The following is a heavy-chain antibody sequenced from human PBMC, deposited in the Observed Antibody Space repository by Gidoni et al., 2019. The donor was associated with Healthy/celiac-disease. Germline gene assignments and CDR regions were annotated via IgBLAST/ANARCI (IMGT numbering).Heavy chain of an antibody. V-gene: IGHV3-21*01. D-gene: IGHD3-10*01. CDR3: ARDGRSYYGSGAEVWFDP. J-gene: IGHJ5*02. Sequence: EVQLVESGGGLVKPGGSLRLSCAASGFTFSHYIMNWVRQAPGKGLEWVSSISSSSSYIYYADSVKGRFTISRDNAKNSLYLQMNSLRAEDTAVYYCARDGRSYYGSGAEVWFDPWGQGTLVTVSS. CDR1: GFTFSHYI. CDR2: ISSSSSYI.